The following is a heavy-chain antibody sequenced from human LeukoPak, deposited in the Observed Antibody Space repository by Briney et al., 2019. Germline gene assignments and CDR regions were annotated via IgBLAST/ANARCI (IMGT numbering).Heavy chain of an antibody. J-gene: IGHJ4*02. CDR1: GFTFSSYE. D-gene: IGHD2-2*02. CDR2: ISSSGSNI. CDR3: ARDHCSSTSCYTDY. V-gene: IGHV3-48*03. Sequence: GGSLRLSCAASGFTFSSYEMNWVRQAPGKGLEWVSYISSSGSNIYYADSVKGRFTISRDNAKNSLYLQMNSLRAEDTAVYYCARDHCSSTSCYTDYWGQGTLVTVSS.